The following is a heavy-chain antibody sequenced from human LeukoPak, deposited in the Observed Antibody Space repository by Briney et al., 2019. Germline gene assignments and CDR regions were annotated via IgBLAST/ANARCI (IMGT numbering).Heavy chain of an antibody. Sequence: ASVKVSCKASGYTFTSYGVSWVRQAPGQGLEWMGWISTYNGNTNYAQKVQGRVTMTTDTSTSTAYMELRSLRSDDTAVYYCARDYSSGWPNFDYWGQGTLVTVSS. CDR2: ISTYNGNT. V-gene: IGHV1-18*01. J-gene: IGHJ4*02. D-gene: IGHD6-19*01. CDR1: GYTFTSYG. CDR3: ARDYSSGWPNFDY.